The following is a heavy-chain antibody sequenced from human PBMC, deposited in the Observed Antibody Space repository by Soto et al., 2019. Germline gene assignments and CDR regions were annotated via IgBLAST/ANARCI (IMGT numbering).Heavy chain of an antibody. J-gene: IGHJ4*02. Sequence: GGSLRLSCAASAFTFRSYAMHWVRQAPGKGLEWVAVISYDGTYKYYADSVKGRFTISRDNAKNSLYLQMNSLRDEDTAVYYCARESWANPDYWGQGTLVTVSS. CDR3: ARESWANPDY. D-gene: IGHD3-10*01. CDR1: AFTFRSYA. V-gene: IGHV3-30-3*01. CDR2: ISYDGTYK.